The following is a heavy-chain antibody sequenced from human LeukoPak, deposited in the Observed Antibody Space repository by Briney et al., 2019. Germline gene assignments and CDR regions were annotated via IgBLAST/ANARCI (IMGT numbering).Heavy chain of an antibody. Sequence: GGSLRLSCAASGFTFSSYAMSWVRQAPGEGLEWVSAISTNGGSTYFADSVKGRFTITRDNSKNTLSLEMNSLRPEDTAVYYCAKRKYCSGGSCHPRQDVVLYDFDYWGQGTLVTVSS. V-gene: IGHV3-23*01. CDR1: GFTFSSYA. CDR3: AKRKYCSGGSCHPRQDVVLYDFDY. J-gene: IGHJ4*02. D-gene: IGHD2-15*01. CDR2: ISTNGGST.